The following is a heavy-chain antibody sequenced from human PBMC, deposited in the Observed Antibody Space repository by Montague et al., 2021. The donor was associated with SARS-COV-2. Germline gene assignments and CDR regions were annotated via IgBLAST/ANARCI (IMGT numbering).Heavy chain of an antibody. CDR3: ARCRPVQGSFRQFDSISSGALDI. D-gene: IGHD3-9*01. Sequence: SETLSLTCAVSRGSFSNYYWIWIRQSPGKGLEWIGEINQGGAPNYTPSLKSRVTISLDTSKKQISLKLNSVTVADTAVFFCARCRPVQGSFRQFDSISSGALDIWAQGSLVIVSS. V-gene: IGHV4-34*01. J-gene: IGHJ3*02. CDR1: RGSFSNYY. CDR2: INQGGAP.